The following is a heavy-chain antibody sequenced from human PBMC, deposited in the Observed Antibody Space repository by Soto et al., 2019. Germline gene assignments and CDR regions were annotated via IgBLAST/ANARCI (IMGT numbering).Heavy chain of an antibody. CDR2: IYYSGST. D-gene: IGHD1-26*01. Sequence: PSETLSLTCTVSGGSISSGGYYWSWIRQHPGKGLEWIGYIYYSGSTYYNPSLKSRVTISVDTSKNQFSLKLSSVTAADTAVYYCARLVGATNYNWFDPWGKGALVTVSS. V-gene: IGHV4-31*03. J-gene: IGHJ5*02. CDR3: ARLVGATNYNWFDP. CDR1: GGSISSGGYY.